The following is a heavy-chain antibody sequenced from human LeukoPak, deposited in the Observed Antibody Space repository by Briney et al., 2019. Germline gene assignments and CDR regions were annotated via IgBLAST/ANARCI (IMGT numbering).Heavy chain of an antibody. CDR3: ARGTVFDL. CDR2: IDHSGST. V-gene: IGHV4-34*01. J-gene: IGHJ2*01. CDR1: GGSFSGYY. D-gene: IGHD2-8*02. Sequence: SETLSLTCAVYGGSFSGYYWSWIRQPPGKGLEWIGEIDHSGSTNYNPSLKSRVTISVDTSKNQFSLKLSSVTAADTAVYYCARGTVFDLWGRGTLVTVSS.